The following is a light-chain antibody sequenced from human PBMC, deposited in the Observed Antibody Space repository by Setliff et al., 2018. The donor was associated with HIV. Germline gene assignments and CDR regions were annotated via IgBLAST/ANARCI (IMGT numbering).Light chain of an antibody. CDR2: EVN. V-gene: IGLV2-18*02. J-gene: IGLJ1*01. Sequence: QSVLAQPPSVSGSPGQSVTISCTGTSSDVGDYNRVSWYQQPPGTAPKIIIYEVNNRPSGVPDRFSGSKSGNTASLTISGLQAEDEADYYCSSYTSSSTYVFGTGTKVTVL. CDR1: SSDVGDYNR. CDR3: SSYTSSSTYV.